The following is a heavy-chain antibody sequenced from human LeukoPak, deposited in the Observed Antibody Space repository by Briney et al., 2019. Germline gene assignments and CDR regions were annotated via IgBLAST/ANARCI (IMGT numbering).Heavy chain of an antibody. J-gene: IGHJ5*02. D-gene: IGHD1-26*01. CDR3: ARDVEGSGSYYDP. CDR2: INPNSSGT. V-gene: IGHV1-2*02. Sequence: ASLKVSCKASGYTFTGYYMHSVRQSPGQGREWMGWINPNSSGTNYAQKFQGRVTMTRHTSISTAYMELSRLRSDDTAVYYCARDVEGSGSYYDPWGQGTLVTVSS. CDR1: GYTFTGYY.